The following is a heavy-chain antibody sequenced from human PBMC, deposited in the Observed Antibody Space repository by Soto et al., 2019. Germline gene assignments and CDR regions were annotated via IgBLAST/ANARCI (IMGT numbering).Heavy chain of an antibody. J-gene: IGHJ4*02. V-gene: IGHV1-18*01. CDR3: ARDPPPPDY. CDR2: LNAYNGNT. CDR1: GYTFTSYG. Sequence: QVQLVQSGAEVKKPGASVKVSCKASGYTFTSYGISWMRQAPGQGLEWMGWLNAYNGNTNYAQKLQGRDTMTTDTSTSTAYIELRSLRSDDTAVYYCARDPPPPDYWGQGTLVTVSS.